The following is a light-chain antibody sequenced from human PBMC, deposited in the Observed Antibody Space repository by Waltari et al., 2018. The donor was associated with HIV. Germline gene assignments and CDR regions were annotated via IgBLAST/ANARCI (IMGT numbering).Light chain of an antibody. V-gene: IGLV3-25*03. J-gene: IGLJ3*02. CDR1: ALPKQY. CDR3: LSADTSVTWV. Sequence: SYELTQPPSVSVSPGQTARITCSGDALPKQYAYWYQQKPGQAPVLVIYKDTERPSGIPERFSGSSSGTTVTLTISGVQAEDDADYYCLSADTSVTWVFGGGTELTVL. CDR2: KDT.